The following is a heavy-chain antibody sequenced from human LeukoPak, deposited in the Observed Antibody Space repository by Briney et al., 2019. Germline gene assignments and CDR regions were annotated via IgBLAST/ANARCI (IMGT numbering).Heavy chain of an antibody. CDR1: GGTFSSYA. CDR2: IIPIFGTA. Sequence: ASVKVSCTASGGTFSSYAISWVRQAPGQGPEWMGGIIPIFGTANYAQKLQGRVTMTTDTSTSTAYMELRSLRSDDTAVYYCASDSSGGSDHWGQGTLVTVSS. J-gene: IGHJ4*02. V-gene: IGHV1-69*05. CDR3: ASDSSGGSDH. D-gene: IGHD2-15*01.